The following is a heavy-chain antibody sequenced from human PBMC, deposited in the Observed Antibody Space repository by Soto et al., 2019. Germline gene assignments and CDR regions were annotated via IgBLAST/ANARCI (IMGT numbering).Heavy chain of an antibody. CDR1: GYAFTSYG. CDR2: ISAYNGDT. J-gene: IGHJ4*02. V-gene: IGHV1-18*01. CDR3: ARSGAYCTSITCLVDAF. D-gene: IGHD2-8*01. Sequence: QAQLVQSGGEVKKPGASVKVSCRASGYAFTSYGYAWVRQAPGQGLEWMGWISAYNGDTNYAQKCQDRVTLTTDTSTTTVHRERRNLGSDDTAVYYCARSGAYCTSITCLVDAFGGLGTRVTVSS.